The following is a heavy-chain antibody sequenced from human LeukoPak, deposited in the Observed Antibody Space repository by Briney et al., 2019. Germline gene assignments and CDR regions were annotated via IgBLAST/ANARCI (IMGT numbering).Heavy chain of an antibody. CDR1: GYTFTSYA. CDR2: IIPIFGTA. D-gene: IGHD6-13*01. Sequence: ASAKVSCKASGYTFTSYAMNWVRQAPGQGLEWMGGIIPIFGTANYAQKFQGRVTITADKSTSTAYMELSSLRSEDTAVYYCARDRGHSSSWYLGGWFDPWGQGTLVTVSS. CDR3: ARDRGHSSSWYLGGWFDP. V-gene: IGHV1-69*06. J-gene: IGHJ5*02.